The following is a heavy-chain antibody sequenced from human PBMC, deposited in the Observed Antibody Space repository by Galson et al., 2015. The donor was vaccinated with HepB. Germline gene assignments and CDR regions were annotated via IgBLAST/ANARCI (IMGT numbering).Heavy chain of an antibody. V-gene: IGHV3-23*01. CDR3: TKGYGLFES. Sequence: SLRLSCAASGFTFSTYAMSWVRQAPGKGLEWVSGISGSGTSTYYADSVKGRFTISRDNSKSTLHLQMNSLRAEDTAVYYCTKGYGLFESWGQGTLVTVSS. CDR1: GFTFSTYA. J-gene: IGHJ5*01. D-gene: IGHD5-18*01. CDR2: ISGSGTST.